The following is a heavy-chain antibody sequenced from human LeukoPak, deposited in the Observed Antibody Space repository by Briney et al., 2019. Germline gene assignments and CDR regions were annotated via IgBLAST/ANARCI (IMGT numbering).Heavy chain of an antibody. J-gene: IGHJ2*01. CDR1: GVSISSYY. D-gene: IGHD4-23*01. CDR3: ARCGNSWDWYFDL. V-gene: IGHV4-59*01. CDR2: IYYRGST. Sequence: PSETLSLTCTVSGVSISSYYWSWIRQPPEKGLEWIGFIYYRGSTNYNPSLKSRVTISVDTSKNQFSLKLSSVTAADTAVYYCARCGNSWDWYFDLWGRGTLVTVSS.